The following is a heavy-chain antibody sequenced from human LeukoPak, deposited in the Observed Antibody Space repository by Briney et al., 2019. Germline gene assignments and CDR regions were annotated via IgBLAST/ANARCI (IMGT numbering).Heavy chain of an antibody. Sequence: ASVKVSCKASGYTFTSYDINWVRQTTGQELEWMGWMNPNSGNTGYAQKFQGRVTITRNTSISTAYMELSSLGSEDTAVYYCARGRRWYYDSSGYYYYDAFDIWGQGTMVTVSS. CDR1: GYTFTSYD. CDR3: ARGRRWYYDSSGYYYYDAFDI. D-gene: IGHD3-22*01. J-gene: IGHJ3*02. CDR2: MNPNSGNT. V-gene: IGHV1-8*03.